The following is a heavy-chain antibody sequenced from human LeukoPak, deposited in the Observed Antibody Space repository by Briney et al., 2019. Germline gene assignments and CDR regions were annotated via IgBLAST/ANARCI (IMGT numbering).Heavy chain of an antibody. J-gene: IGHJ4*02. CDR3: STGGDTAKGGDS. CDR1: GGFISGSGHY. CDR2: IHPGGTI. V-gene: IGHV4-31*03. D-gene: IGHD5-18*01. Sequence: KPSETLSLTCSVSGGFISGSGHYWTWTRQHPGGGLEWLGFIHPGGTIYYKPSLSSRLTISADTSKNQISLKLSSVTAADTAVYYCSTGGDTAKGGDSWGQGTMVTVSS.